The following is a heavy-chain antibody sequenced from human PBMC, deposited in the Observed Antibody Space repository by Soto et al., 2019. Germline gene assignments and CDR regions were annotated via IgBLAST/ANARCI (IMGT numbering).Heavy chain of an antibody. Sequence: QVQLVESGGGVVQPGRSLRLSCAASGFTFSSYAMHWVRQAPGKGLEWVAVISYDGSNKYYADSVKGRFTISRDNSKNTLYLQMNSLRAEDTAVYYCARASVRGRSPGYLDYWGQGTLVTVSS. CDR1: GFTFSSYA. D-gene: IGHD6-19*01. J-gene: IGHJ4*02. V-gene: IGHV3-30-3*01. CDR2: ISYDGSNK. CDR3: ARASVRGRSPGYLDY.